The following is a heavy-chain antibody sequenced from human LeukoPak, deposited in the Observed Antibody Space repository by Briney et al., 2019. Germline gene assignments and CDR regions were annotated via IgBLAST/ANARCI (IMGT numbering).Heavy chain of an antibody. J-gene: IGHJ2*01. Sequence: PSQTLSLTCTVSGGSINSGSYYWSWIRQPPGKGLEWIGYIFYSGSTNYNPSLRSRVTISVDTSKNQFSLKLSSVTAADTAVYYCARVYYSSSYDYWYFDLWGRGTLVTVSS. CDR3: ARVYYSSSYDYWYFDL. CDR2: IFYSGST. D-gene: IGHD6-13*01. CDR1: GGSINSGSYY. V-gene: IGHV4-61*01.